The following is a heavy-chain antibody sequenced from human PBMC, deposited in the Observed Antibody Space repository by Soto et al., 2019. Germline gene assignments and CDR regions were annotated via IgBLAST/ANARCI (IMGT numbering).Heavy chain of an antibody. CDR1: GYTFTSYG. V-gene: IGHV1-18*01. J-gene: IGHJ4*02. Sequence: ASVKVSCKASGYTFTSYGISWVRQAPGQGLEWMGWISGYSGNTKYAQKLQGRVTMTTDTSTSTAYVELRSLRSDDTAVYYCARDLGGQIVDYWGQGTLVTVSS. CDR2: ISGYSGNT. CDR3: ARDLGGQIVDY. D-gene: IGHD1-26*01.